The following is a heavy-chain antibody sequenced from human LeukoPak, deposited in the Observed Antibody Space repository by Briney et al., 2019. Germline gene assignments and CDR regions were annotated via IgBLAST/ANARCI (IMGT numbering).Heavy chain of an antibody. J-gene: IGHJ4*02. Sequence: SETLSLTCTVSGGSISSYYWSWIRQPPGKGLEWIGYIYYSGGTNYNPSLKSRVTISVDTSKNQFSLKLSSVTAAGTAVYYCAREKAAAGLGGVNDYWGQGTLVTVSS. V-gene: IGHV4-59*12. D-gene: IGHD6-13*01. CDR2: IYYSGGT. CDR1: GGSISSYY. CDR3: AREKAAAGLGGVNDY.